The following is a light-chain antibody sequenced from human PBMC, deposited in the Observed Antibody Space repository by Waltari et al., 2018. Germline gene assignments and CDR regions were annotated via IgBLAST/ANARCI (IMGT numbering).Light chain of an antibody. Sequence: EFVLTQSPGTLSLSPGERATLSCRASQSVTSSLAWYQHKPGQAPRLLIYGAFSRATGLPDRFGGSGSGTDVILTIRRVEPEDFAIYYCQQYGTSPLSFGGGTKVEMK. CDR3: QQYGTSPLS. V-gene: IGKV3-20*01. J-gene: IGKJ4*01. CDR2: GAF. CDR1: QSVTSS.